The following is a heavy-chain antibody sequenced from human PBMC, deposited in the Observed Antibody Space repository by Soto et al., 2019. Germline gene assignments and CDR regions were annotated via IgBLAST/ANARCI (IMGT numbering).Heavy chain of an antibody. CDR3: AASEDIVVVPAASPLDY. CDR2: ISYDGSNK. CDR1: GFTFSSYA. Sequence: GGSLRLSCAASGFTFSSYAMHWVRQAPGKGLEWVAVISYDGSNKYYADSVKGRFTISRDNSKNTLYLQMNSLRAEDTAVYYCAASEDIVVVPAASPLDYWGQGTLVTVSS. V-gene: IGHV3-30-3*01. J-gene: IGHJ4*02. D-gene: IGHD2-2*01.